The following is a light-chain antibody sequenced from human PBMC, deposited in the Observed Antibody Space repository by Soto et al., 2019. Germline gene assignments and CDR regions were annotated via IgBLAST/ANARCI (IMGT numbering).Light chain of an antibody. CDR3: QQSYSIHRT. J-gene: IGKJ1*01. CDR2: ASS. Sequence: DIQMAQSPSSLSASLGDTVSITCRASQSIGTFLNWYQQSPGKAPKLLIYASSSLQTGVPSRFSGSGSGTVFTLTIGSLQPEDFATYYCQQSYSIHRTFGQGTKVEV. V-gene: IGKV1-39*01. CDR1: QSIGTF.